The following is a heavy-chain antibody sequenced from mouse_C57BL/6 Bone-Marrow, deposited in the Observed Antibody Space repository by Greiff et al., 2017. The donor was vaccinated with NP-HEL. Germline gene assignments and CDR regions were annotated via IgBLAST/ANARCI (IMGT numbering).Heavy chain of an antibody. CDR1: GYSITSGYY. CDR3: ARDKDYYGSNWYFDV. Sequence: EVQLVESGPGLVKPSQSLSLTCSVTGYSITSGYYWNWIRQFPGNKLEWMGYISYDGSNNYNPSLKNRISITRDTSKNQFFLKLNSVTTEDTATYYCARDKDYYGSNWYFDVWGTGTTVTVSS. V-gene: IGHV3-6*01. CDR2: ISYDGSN. J-gene: IGHJ1*03. D-gene: IGHD1-1*01.